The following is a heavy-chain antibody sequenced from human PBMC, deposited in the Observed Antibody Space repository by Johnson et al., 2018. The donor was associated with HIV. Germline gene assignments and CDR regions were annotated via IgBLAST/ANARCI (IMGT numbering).Heavy chain of an antibody. J-gene: IGHJ3*02. Sequence: VQLVESGGGLVKPGGSLRLSCAASGFTFNNAWMSWVRQAPGKGLEWVSVIYSGGSTSYADSVKGRFTISRDNSNHTLHLQMNSLRTDDTAGYYCLRDIARSGGAAFDIWGQGTMVTVSS. CDR1: GFTFNNAW. CDR2: IYSGGST. D-gene: IGHD2-15*01. CDR3: LRDIARSGGAAFDI. V-gene: IGHV3-66*01.